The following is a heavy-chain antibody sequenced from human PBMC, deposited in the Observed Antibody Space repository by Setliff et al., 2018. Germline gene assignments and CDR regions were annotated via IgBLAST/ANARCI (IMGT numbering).Heavy chain of an antibody. CDR1: GFSFKDYA. Sequence: GGSLRLSCATSGFSFKDYAMTWVRRAPGTGLEWVSSISPSSSHIYYADSAEGRFTISRDNAKNSLYLQLNSLRAEDTAVYYCARAAGSRGYVNWFDTWGQGTLVTVSS. J-gene: IGHJ5*02. CDR3: ARAAGSRGYVNWFDT. CDR2: ISPSSSHI. V-gene: IGHV3-21*01. D-gene: IGHD3-22*01.